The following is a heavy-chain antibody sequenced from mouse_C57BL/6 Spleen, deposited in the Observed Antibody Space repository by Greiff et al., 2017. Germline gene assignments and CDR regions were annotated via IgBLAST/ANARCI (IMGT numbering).Heavy chain of an antibody. J-gene: IGHJ3*01. V-gene: IGHV1-7*01. D-gene: IGHD2-12*01. CDR1: GYTFTRYW. Sequence: VQLQQSGAELAKLGASVKLSCKASGYTFTRYWMHWVKQRPGQGLEWIGYINPSSGYTKYNQKFKDKATLTADKSSSTAYMQLSSLTYEDSAVYYCASYDREFAYWGQGTLVTVSA. CDR2: INPSSGYT. CDR3: ASYDREFAY.